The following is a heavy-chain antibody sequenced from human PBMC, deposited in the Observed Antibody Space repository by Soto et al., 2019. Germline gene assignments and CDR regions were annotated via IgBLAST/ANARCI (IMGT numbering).Heavy chain of an antibody. CDR1: GGNFSSYA. Sequence: SVEVSGEASGGNFSSYAITTVQQPPGQGLEWMGGIIPIFGTANYAQKFQGRVTITADENTSTAYMELSSLRSAEPAVYYCPRNPPSPQFPFDYWGEGTLVTVSS. V-gene: IGHV1-69*13. J-gene: IGHJ4*02. CDR2: IIPIFGTA. CDR3: PRNPPSPQFPFDY.